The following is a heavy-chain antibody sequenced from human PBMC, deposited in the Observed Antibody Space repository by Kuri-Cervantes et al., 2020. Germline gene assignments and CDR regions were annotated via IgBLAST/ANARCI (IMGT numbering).Heavy chain of an antibody. CDR2: ISSSGSTI. J-gene: IGHJ3*02. CDR1: GFTFSSYE. Sequence: GESLKISCAASGFTFSSYEMNWVRQAPGKGLEWVSYISSSGSTIYYADSVKGRFTISRDNAKNSLHLQMNSLRAEDTAVYYCARDGIYSGYDFDAFDIWGQGTMVTVSS. CDR3: ARDGIYSGYDFDAFDI. V-gene: IGHV3-48*03. D-gene: IGHD5-12*01.